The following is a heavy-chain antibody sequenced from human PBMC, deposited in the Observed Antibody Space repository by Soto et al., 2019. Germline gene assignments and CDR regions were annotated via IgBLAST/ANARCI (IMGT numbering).Heavy chain of an antibody. CDR3: ARWGYFDWLYPFDY. J-gene: IGHJ4*02. D-gene: IGHD3-9*01. CDR2: ISAYNGNT. V-gene: IGHV1-18*01. CDR1: GYTFTSYG. Sequence: ASVKVSCKASGYTFTSYGISWVRQAPGQGLEWMGWISAYNGNTNYAQKLQGRVTMTTATSTSTAYMELRSLRSDDTAVYYCARWGYFDWLYPFDYWGQGTLVTVSS.